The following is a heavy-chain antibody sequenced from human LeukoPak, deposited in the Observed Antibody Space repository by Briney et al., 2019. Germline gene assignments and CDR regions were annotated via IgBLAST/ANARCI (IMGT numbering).Heavy chain of an antibody. Sequence: PGGSLRLSCAASGFTFSSYAMSWVRQAPGKGLEWVSAISGSGGSTYYADSVKGRFTISRDNSKNTLYLQMNSLRAEDTALYHCARGVWWELLHTGDYYGLDVWGQGTTVTVSS. CDR2: ISGSGGST. J-gene: IGHJ6*02. CDR3: ARGVWWELLHTGDYYGLDV. CDR1: GFTFSSYA. D-gene: IGHD1-26*01. V-gene: IGHV3-23*01.